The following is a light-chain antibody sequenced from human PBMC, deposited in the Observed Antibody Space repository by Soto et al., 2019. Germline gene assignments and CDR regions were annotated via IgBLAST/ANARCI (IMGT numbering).Light chain of an antibody. V-gene: IGLV2-14*01. Sequence: QSALTQPASVPGSPGQSITISCTGTSSDVGGYNYVSWYQQYPGKSPKLLIYEVTHRPSGVSNRFSGSKSGNTASLTISGLQAEDEADYYCSSYTISNTLPFVFGTGTKVTVL. CDR1: SSDVGGYNY. J-gene: IGLJ1*01. CDR3: SSYTISNTLPFV. CDR2: EVT.